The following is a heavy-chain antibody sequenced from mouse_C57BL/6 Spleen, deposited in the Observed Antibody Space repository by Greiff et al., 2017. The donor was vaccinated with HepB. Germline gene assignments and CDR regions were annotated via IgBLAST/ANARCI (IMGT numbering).Heavy chain of an antibody. Sequence: EVKLQESGGGLVQPGGSLKLSCAASGFTFSDYGMAWVRQAPRKGPEWVAFISNLAYSIYYADTVTGRFTISRENAKNTLYLEMSSLRSEDTAMYYCARRDDYDVGYWYFDVWGTGTTVTVSS. J-gene: IGHJ1*03. D-gene: IGHD2-4*01. CDR2: ISNLAYSI. V-gene: IGHV5-15*01. CDR3: ARRDDYDVGYWYFDV. CDR1: GFTFSDYG.